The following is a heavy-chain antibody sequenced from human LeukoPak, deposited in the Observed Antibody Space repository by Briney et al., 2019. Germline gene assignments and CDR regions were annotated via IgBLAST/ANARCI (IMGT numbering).Heavy chain of an antibody. J-gene: IGHJ4*02. V-gene: IGHV4-34*01. CDR3: ARHFPHKAGLFDY. CDR2: INHSGST. CDR1: GGSFSGYY. Sequence: PSETLSLTCAVHGGSFSGYYWSWIRQPPGKGLEGIGEINHSGSTNYNPSLKSRVTISVDTSKNQFSLKLSSVTAADTAVYYCARHFPHKAGLFDYWGQGTLVTVSS. D-gene: IGHD6-19*01.